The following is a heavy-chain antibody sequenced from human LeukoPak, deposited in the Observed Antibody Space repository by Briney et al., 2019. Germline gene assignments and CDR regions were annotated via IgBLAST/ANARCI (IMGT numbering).Heavy chain of an antibody. J-gene: IGHJ4*02. CDR2: VSAYGDNT. CDR1: GYTFTNYG. D-gene: IGHD2-15*01. V-gene: IGHV1-18*01. Sequence: ASVKVSCKASGYTFTNYGISWLRQAPGQGLEWMGWVSAYGDNTNYVQKVQGRVTMTTDTSTSTAYMELRSLRSDDTAVYYCARDCIGCHGFDHWGQGTLVTVSS. CDR3: ARDCIGCHGFDH.